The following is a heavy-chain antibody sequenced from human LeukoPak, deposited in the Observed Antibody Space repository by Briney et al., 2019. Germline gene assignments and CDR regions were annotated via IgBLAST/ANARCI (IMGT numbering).Heavy chain of an antibody. CDR1: GFTFSSYA. D-gene: IGHD6-19*01. CDR2: ISGSGGST. V-gene: IGHV3-23*01. Sequence: GGSLRLSCAASGFTFSSYAMSWVRQAPGKGLEWVSAISGSGGSTYYADSVKGRFTISRDSSKNTLYLQMNSLRAEDTAVYYCAKVGGWYEDFDYWGQGTLVTVSS. J-gene: IGHJ4*02. CDR3: AKVGGWYEDFDY.